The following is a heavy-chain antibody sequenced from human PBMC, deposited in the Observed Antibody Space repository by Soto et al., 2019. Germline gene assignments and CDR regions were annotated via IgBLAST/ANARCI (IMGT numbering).Heavy chain of an antibody. CDR2: ISAYNGNT. D-gene: IGHD2-15*01. Sequence: VKVSCKASGYTFTSYGISWVRQAPGQGLEWMGWISAYNGNTNYAQKLQGRVTMTTDTSTSTAYMELRSLRSDDTAVYYCARDRTLYCSGGSCYLGYWGQGTLVTVSS. CDR3: ARDRTLYCSGGSCYLGY. CDR1: GYTFTSYG. J-gene: IGHJ4*02. V-gene: IGHV1-18*01.